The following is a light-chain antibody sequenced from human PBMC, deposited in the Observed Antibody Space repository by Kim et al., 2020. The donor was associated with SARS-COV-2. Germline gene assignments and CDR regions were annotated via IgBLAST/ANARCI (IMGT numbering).Light chain of an antibody. V-gene: IGLV1-44*01. Sequence: GQRVTFSCSGSTSNIGSNTVNWYRQLPGTAPNLLIYGTNPRRSGVPDRFSGSKSATSASQAISGLQSEDEFYYYCAAWDGSLRAWVFGGGPQLTVL. CDR3: AAWDGSLRAWV. CDR2: GTN. J-gene: IGLJ3*02. CDR1: TSNIGSNT.